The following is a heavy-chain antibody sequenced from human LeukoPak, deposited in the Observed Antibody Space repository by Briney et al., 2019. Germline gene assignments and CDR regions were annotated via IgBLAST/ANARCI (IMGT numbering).Heavy chain of an antibody. CDR3: ARIYSSGWYLNWFDP. D-gene: IGHD6-19*01. J-gene: IGHJ5*02. Sequence: ASVKVSCKASGYTVTSYGISWVRQSPGQGLEWMGWISAYNGNTNYAQKLQGRVTMTTDTSTSTAYMELRSLRSDDTAVYYCARIYSSGWYLNWFDPWGQGTLVTVSS. CDR1: GYTVTSYG. V-gene: IGHV1-18*01. CDR2: ISAYNGNT.